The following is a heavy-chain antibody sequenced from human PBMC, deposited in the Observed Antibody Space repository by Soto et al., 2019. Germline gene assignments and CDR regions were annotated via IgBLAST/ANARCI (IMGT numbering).Heavy chain of an antibody. D-gene: IGHD2-2*01. J-gene: IGHJ6*02. CDR2: INPNSGST. Sequence: ASVKVSCKASGYSVTSYYMRWVRQAPGQGLEWMGIINPNSGSTTYAQKFQGRVTMTRDTSTGTVYMELTSLTSGDTAVYYCARAGIAYCSSTTCYLYYYVMDVWGQGTTVTVSS. CDR3: ARAGIAYCSSTTCYLYYYVMDV. CDR1: GYSVTSYY. V-gene: IGHV1-46*01.